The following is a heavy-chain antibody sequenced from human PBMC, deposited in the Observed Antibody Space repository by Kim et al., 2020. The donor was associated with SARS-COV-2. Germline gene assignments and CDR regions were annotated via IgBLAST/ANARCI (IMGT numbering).Heavy chain of an antibody. CDR1: GYTFTGYY. CDR2: INPNSGGT. V-gene: IGHV1-2*02. J-gene: IGHJ4*02. D-gene: IGHD2-15*01. CDR3: VRGRGYCSGGSCRYDY. Sequence: ASVKVSCKASGYTFTGYYMHWVRQAPGQGLEWMGWINPNSGGTNYAQKFQGRVTMTRDTSISTAYMELSRLRSDDTAVYYCVRGRGYCSGGSCRYDYWGQGTLVTVSS.